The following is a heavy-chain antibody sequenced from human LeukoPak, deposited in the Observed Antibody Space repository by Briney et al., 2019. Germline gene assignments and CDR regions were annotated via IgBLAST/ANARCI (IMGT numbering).Heavy chain of an antibody. Sequence: SETLSLTCTVSGGSISSYYWSWIRQPPGKGLEWIGYIYYSGSTNYNPSLKSRVTISVDTSKNQFSPKLSSVTAADTAVYYCARQGGGFWYFDLWGRGTLVTVSS. V-gene: IGHV4-59*08. CDR2: IYYSGST. CDR3: ARQGGGFWYFDL. D-gene: IGHD6-25*01. CDR1: GGSISSYY. J-gene: IGHJ2*01.